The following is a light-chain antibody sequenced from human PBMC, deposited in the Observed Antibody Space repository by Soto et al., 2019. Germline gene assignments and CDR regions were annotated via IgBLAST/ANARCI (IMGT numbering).Light chain of an antibody. Sequence: DIQMTQSPSTLSASVGDRVASTCRASQSISSSLAWYQQKPGKAPKLLIYKASSLESGVPSRFSGSGSGTEFTLTISSLQPDDFAAYYCQQYNSYSWTFGQGTKVDI. CDR3: QQYNSYSWT. CDR1: QSISSS. J-gene: IGKJ1*01. CDR2: KAS. V-gene: IGKV1-5*03.